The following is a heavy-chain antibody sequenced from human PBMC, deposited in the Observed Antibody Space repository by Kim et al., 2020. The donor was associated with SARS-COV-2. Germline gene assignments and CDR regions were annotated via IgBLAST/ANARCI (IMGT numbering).Heavy chain of an antibody. CDR3: ARGEHDSYGMDV. D-gene: IGHD3-16*01. V-gene: IGHV3-30*04. CDR2: ISFDGSNK. J-gene: IGHJ6*02. CDR1: GFTFSSYA. Sequence: GGSLRLSCAASGFTFSSYASHWVRQAPGKGLEWVAVISFDGSNKYYADSVKGRFTISRDNSKNTVYLQMNSLRAEDTAVYYCARGEHDSYGMDVWGQGTTVTVSS.